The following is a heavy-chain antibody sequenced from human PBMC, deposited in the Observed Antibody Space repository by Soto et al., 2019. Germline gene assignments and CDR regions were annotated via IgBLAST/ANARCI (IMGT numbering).Heavy chain of an antibody. Sequence: PSETLSLTCTVSGGSISSYYWSWIRQSPGKGLEWIGYIYYSGSTKYNPSLKSRVTISVDTSKNQFSLKLSSVTAADTAVYYCARRYSSSFDYWGQGTLVTVS. V-gene: IGHV4-59*01. CDR3: ARRYSSSFDY. J-gene: IGHJ4*02. D-gene: IGHD6-13*01. CDR1: GGSISSYY. CDR2: IYYSGST.